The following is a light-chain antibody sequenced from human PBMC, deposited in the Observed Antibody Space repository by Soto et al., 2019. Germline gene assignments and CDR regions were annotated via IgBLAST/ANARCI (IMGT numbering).Light chain of an antibody. CDR1: SSDVGGYNY. Sequence: QSALTQPASVSGSPGQSITISCTGTSSDVGGYNYVSWYQQHPGKAPKLMIYDVSNRPSGVSNRFSGCKSANTASLTISGLQAEDEADYYCSSYTSSSTRIFGGGTKVTVL. CDR2: DVS. J-gene: IGLJ2*01. CDR3: SSYTSSSTRI. V-gene: IGLV2-14*01.